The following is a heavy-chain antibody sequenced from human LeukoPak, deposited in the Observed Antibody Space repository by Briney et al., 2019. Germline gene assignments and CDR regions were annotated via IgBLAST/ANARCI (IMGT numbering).Heavy chain of an antibody. V-gene: IGHV4-39*07. Sequence: PSETLSLTCTVSGGSISSSSYYWGWIRQPPGKGLEWIGEINHSGSTNYNPSLKSRVTISVDTSKNQFSLKLSSVTAADTAVYYCARGHPRSYYYDSSGYYYRRNGAFDIWGQGTMVTVSS. CDR2: INHSGST. D-gene: IGHD3-22*01. J-gene: IGHJ3*02. CDR1: GGSISSSSYY. CDR3: ARGHPRSYYYDSSGYYYRRNGAFDI.